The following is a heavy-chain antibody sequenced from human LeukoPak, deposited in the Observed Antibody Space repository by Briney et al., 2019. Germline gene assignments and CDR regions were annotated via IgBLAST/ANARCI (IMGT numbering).Heavy chain of an antibody. CDR1: GFTFSRYW. D-gene: IGHD1-26*01. Sequence: GGSLRLSCAASGFTFSRYWMSWVRQAPGKGLEWVANIKQDGSEKYYVDSVKGRFTISRDNAKNSLYLQMNSLRAEDTTVYYCARRIVGATRNNWFDPWGQGTLVTVSS. V-gene: IGHV3-7*01. CDR3: ARRIVGATRNNWFDP. CDR2: IKQDGSEK. J-gene: IGHJ5*02.